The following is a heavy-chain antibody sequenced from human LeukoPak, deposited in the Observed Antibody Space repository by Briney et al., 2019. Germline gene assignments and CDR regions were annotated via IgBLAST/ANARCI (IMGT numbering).Heavy chain of an antibody. CDR1: GFTFSSYA. J-gene: IGHJ4*02. CDR2: ISGSGGST. V-gene: IGHV3-23*01. D-gene: IGHD5-24*01. Sequence: GSLRLSCAASGFTFSSYAMSWVRQAPGKGLEWVSAISGSGGSTYYADSVKGRFAISRDNSKNTLYLQMNSLRAEDTAVYYCARDRDGYTQFDYWGQGTLVTVSS. CDR3: ARDRDGYTQFDY.